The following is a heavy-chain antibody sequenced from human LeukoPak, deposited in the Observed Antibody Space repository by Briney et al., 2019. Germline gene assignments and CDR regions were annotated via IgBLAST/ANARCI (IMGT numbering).Heavy chain of an antibody. Sequence: ASVKVSCKASGGTFSSYAISWVRQAPGQGLEWMGGIIPIFGTANYAQKFQGRVTITADESTSTAYMELSSLRSEDTAVYYCARSSGVLRYFDCPRGTCDAFDIWSQGTMVTVSS. J-gene: IGHJ3*02. V-gene: IGHV1-69*01. CDR1: GGTFSSYA. D-gene: IGHD3-9*01. CDR2: IIPIFGTA. CDR3: ARSSGVLRYFDCPRGTCDAFDI.